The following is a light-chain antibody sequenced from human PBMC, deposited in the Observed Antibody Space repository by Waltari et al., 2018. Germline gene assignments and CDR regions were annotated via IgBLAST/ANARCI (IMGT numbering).Light chain of an antibody. V-gene: IGKV2-28*01. J-gene: IGKJ4*01. Sequence: DIVMPQSPPSLPVTPRAPASISFRSSQSLLHSNGYNYLDWYLQKPGQSPQLLIYLGSNRASGVPDRFSGSGSGTDFTLRISRVEAEDVGVYYCMQALQTPLTFGGGTKVEIK. CDR2: LGS. CDR1: QSLLHSNGYNY. CDR3: MQALQTPLT.